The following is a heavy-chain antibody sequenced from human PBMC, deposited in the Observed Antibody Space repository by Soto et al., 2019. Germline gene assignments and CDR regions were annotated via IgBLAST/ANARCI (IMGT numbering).Heavy chain of an antibody. D-gene: IGHD3-22*01. V-gene: IGHV3-15*01. Sequence: PGGSLRLSCAASGFTFSNAWMSWVRQAPGKGLEWVGRIKSKTDGGTTDYAAPVKGRFTISRDDSKNTLYLQMNSLKTEDTAVYYCTRCYYYDSSGYLSPDAFDIWGQGTMVTVSS. CDR3: TRCYYYDSSGYLSPDAFDI. CDR2: IKSKTDGGTT. CDR1: GFTFSNAW. J-gene: IGHJ3*02.